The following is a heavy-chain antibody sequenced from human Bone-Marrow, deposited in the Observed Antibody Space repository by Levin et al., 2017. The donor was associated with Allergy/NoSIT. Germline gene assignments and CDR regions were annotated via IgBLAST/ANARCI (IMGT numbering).Heavy chain of an antibody. CDR3: ARRGARALM. CDR1: GYNFDTYW. D-gene: IGHD3-16*01. J-gene: IGHJ4*02. V-gene: IGHV5-51*01. Sequence: PVASVKVSCKGFGYNFDTYWIGWVRQTPGKGLEWMGSIYPGDSDTTYRPSFQGHVTISADMSVNTVFLQWSSLKASDSAMYYCARRGARALMWGQGTLVTVSS. CDR2: IYPGDSDT.